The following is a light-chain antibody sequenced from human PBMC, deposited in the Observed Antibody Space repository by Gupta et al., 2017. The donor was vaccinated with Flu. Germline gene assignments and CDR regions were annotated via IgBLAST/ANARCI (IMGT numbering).Light chain of an antibody. J-gene: IGLJ3*02. Sequence: QSALTQPASVSGSPGQSITISCTGTSNDVGGYNYVSWYQHHPGKAPKLMIYEVNSRPSGVSNRCSGFKSGSTASLTISGLQAEDEANYYCCSYSTASTWVFGGGTKLTVL. CDR3: CSYSTASTWV. CDR2: EVN. V-gene: IGLV2-14*01. CDR1: SNDVGGYNY.